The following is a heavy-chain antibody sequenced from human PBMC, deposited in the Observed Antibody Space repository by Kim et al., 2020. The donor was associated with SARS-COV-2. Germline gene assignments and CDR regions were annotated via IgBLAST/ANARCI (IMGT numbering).Heavy chain of an antibody. J-gene: IGHJ4*02. V-gene: IGHV3-30*18. CDR3: AKDPSFLHGLDY. D-gene: IGHD4-4*01. CDR1: GFTLNSYG. Sequence: GGSLRLSCAASGFTLNSYGMHWVRQAPGKGLEWVAVISYDGSIKYYADSVKGRFTISRDNSKNTLYLQMNSLRAEDTALYYCAKDPSFLHGLDYWGQGTLVTVSS. CDR2: ISYDGSIK.